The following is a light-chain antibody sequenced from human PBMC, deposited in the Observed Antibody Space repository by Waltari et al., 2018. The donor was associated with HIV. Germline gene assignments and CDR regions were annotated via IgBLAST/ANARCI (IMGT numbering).Light chain of an antibody. J-gene: IGKJ3*01. CDR3: QHYNNWPPFT. CDR1: QSVSVN. Sequence: EVTMTQSPGTLSVSPGERVTLSCRASQSVSVNLAWSQYKPGQAPRLLSSGASTRATGVPARFSGSGSGTEFTLTISDLQSEDFAMYFCQHYNNWPPFTFGPGTRVDIK. V-gene: IGKV3-15*01. CDR2: GAS.